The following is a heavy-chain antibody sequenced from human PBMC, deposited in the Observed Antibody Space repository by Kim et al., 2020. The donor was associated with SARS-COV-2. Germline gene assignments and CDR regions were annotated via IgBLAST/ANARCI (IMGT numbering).Heavy chain of an antibody. V-gene: IGHV1-2*06. Sequence: ASVKVSCKASGYTFTGYYMHWVRQAPGQGLEWMGRINPNSGGTNYAQKFQGRVTMTRDTSISTAYMELSRLRSDDTAVYYCARSYSSSTNWFDPWGQGTLVTVSS. CDR2: INPNSGGT. CDR1: GYTFTGYY. J-gene: IGHJ5*02. CDR3: ARSYSSSTNWFDP. D-gene: IGHD6-13*01.